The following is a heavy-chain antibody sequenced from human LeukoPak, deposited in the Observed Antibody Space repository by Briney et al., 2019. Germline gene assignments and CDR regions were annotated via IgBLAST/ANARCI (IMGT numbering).Heavy chain of an antibody. CDR2: INSDGSNT. CDR3: AGGLSDYYYTVGY. D-gene: IGHD3-22*01. Sequence: GGSLRLSCTTSGFTVTNYWMHWVRQAPGKGLVWVSRINSDGSNTNYAGSVKGRFTISRDNARNTLYLHMNSLRAEDTAVYYCAGGLSDYYYTVGYWGQGTLVTVSS. J-gene: IGHJ4*02. CDR1: GFTVTNYW. V-gene: IGHV3-74*01.